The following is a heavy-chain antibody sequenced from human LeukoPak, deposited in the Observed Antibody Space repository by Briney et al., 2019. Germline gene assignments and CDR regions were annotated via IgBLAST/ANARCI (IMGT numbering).Heavy chain of an antibody. V-gene: IGHV3-15*01. J-gene: IGHJ4*02. D-gene: IGHD6-13*01. CDR1: GFTFSNVW. CDR2: MKSKTDGGAT. Sequence: PGGSLRLSCAASGFTFSNVWMSWVRQAPGKGLEWVGRMKSKTDGGATDYAAPVKGRFTISRDDSKNTLYLQMSSLKTEDTAVYYCTTERGSASWYEYYFDYWGQGTLVTVSS. CDR3: TTERGSASWYEYYFDY.